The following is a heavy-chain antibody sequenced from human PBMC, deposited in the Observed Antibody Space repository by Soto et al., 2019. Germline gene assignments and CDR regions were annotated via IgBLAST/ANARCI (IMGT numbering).Heavy chain of an antibody. CDR2: INHSGST. Sequence: QVQLQQWGAGLLKPSETLSLTCAVYGGSFSGYYWTWIRQPPGTGLEWIGEINHSGSTNYNPSLKSRVTISVDTSKNQFSLKLNSVTAADTAVYYCSRDKITGLFDYWGQGTLVTGSS. D-gene: IGHD2-8*02. CDR3: SRDKITGLFDY. CDR1: GGSFSGYY. J-gene: IGHJ4*02. V-gene: IGHV4-34*01.